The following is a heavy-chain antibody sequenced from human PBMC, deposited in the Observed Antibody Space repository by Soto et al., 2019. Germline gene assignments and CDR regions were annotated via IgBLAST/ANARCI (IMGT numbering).Heavy chain of an antibody. CDR3: ARLQYTVVTPIDM. D-gene: IGHD2-21*02. CDR1: GGSISNYY. CDR2: IHNSGNT. J-gene: IGHJ3*02. Sequence: QVQLQESGPGLVKPSETLSLTSTVPGGSISNYYWTWIRQFPGKRLEWIAHIHNSGNTNSNPSLKSRVTISIDTSKNQISLRLTSVTAADTAMYYCARLQYTVVTPIDMWGQGTMVTVSS. V-gene: IGHV4-59*01.